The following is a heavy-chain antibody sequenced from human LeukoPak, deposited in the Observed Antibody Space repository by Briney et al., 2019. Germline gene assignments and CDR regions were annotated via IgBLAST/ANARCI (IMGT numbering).Heavy chain of an antibody. D-gene: IGHD5-12*01. CDR3: ARQVATNRYYFDY. CDR2: IYPGDSDT. J-gene: IGHJ4*02. V-gene: IGHV5-51*01. CDR1: GYSFTTYW. Sequence: GESLKISCKGSGYSFTTYWIGWVRQMPGKGLEWKGIIYPGDSDTEYSPSFQGRVTISADKSISTAYLQWSSLKASDTAMYYCARQVATNRYYFDYWGQGTLVTVSS.